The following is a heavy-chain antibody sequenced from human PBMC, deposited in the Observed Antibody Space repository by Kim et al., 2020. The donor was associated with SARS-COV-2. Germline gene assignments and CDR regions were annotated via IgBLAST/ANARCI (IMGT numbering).Heavy chain of an antibody. CDR1: GFSFDDYA. Sequence: GGSLRLSCAASGFSFDDYAMHWVRQAPGKGLEWVSGISWNGGSIGYADSVNGRFTISKDNAKNSLYLQMDSLRAEDTALYYCAKDITGYYCAGRQYALDVWAQATVVTVSS. CDR2: ISWNGGSI. V-gene: IGHV3-9*01. D-gene: IGHD3-10*01. CDR3: AKDITGYYCAGRQYALDV. J-gene: IGHJ3*01.